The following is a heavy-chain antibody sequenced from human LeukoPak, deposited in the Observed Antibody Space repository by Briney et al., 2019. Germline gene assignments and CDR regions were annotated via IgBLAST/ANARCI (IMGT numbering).Heavy chain of an antibody. CDR2: ISAYNGNT. Sequence: ASVKVSCKASGYTFTSYGISWVRQAPGQGLEWMGWISAYNGNTNYAQKLQGRVTMTTDTSTSTAYMELRSLRSDDTAVYYCAKGSRLGATVTGCYYYYGMDVWGQGTTVTVSS. D-gene: IGHD4-11*01. CDR1: GYTFTSYG. CDR3: AKGSRLGATVTGCYYYYGMDV. V-gene: IGHV1-18*01. J-gene: IGHJ6*02.